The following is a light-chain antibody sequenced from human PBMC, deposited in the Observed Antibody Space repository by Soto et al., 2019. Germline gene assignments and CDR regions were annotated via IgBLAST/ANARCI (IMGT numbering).Light chain of an antibody. CDR1: QRISTG. J-gene: IGKJ4*02. V-gene: IGKV1-5*01. Sequence: DIPMTQSPSTLSASVGDRVTITCRASQRISTGLAWYQQKPGKAPKLLIYDASDLPRGVPSRFSGSGSGTKFTRTIASLQPDDFATYYYLQYETFSGTFGEGTKVEI. CDR3: LQYETFSGT. CDR2: DAS.